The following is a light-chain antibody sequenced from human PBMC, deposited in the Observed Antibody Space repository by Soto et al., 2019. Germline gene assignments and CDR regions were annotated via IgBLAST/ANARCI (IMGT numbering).Light chain of an antibody. CDR1: SSDVGAYNS. CDR2: EVN. V-gene: IGLV2-8*01. CDR3: NSHGGSNNFWV. Sequence: QSALTQPPSASGSPGQSVTIPCTGTSSDVGAYNSVSWYQQHPGKAPRLMIYEVNKRPSGVPDRFSGSKSGNMASLTVSGLQAEDEADYYCNSHGGSNNFWVFGGGTKVTVL. J-gene: IGLJ3*02.